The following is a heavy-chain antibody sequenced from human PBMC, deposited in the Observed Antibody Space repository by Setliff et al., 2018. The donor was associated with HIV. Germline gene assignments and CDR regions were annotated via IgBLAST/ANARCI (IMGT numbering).Heavy chain of an antibody. CDR2: SIPMYGTS. V-gene: IGHV1-69*05. CDR3: AAGYCGGDCYSRQSYFDY. J-gene: IGHJ4*02. CDR1: GGTFSSYA. D-gene: IGHD2-21*02. Sequence: ASVKVSCKASGGTFSSYAISWVRQAPGQGLEWMGGSIPMYGTSNYAQKFQGRVTITTDESTSTAYMELSSLRSEDTAVYYCAAGYCGGDCYSRQSYFDYWGQGTLVTVSS.